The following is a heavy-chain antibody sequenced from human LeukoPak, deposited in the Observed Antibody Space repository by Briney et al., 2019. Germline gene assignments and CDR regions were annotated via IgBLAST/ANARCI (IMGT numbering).Heavy chain of an antibody. V-gene: IGHV3-21*01. CDR2: ISSSSSYI. J-gene: IGHJ6*03. CDR3: ARVYDFWSGYTPYYYMDV. D-gene: IGHD3-3*01. Sequence: PGGSLRLSCAASGFTFSSYSMNWVRQAPGKGLEWVSSISSSSSYIYYADSVKGRFTISRDNAKNSLYLQMNSLRAEDTAVYYCARVYDFWSGYTPYYYMDVWGKGTTVTVSS. CDR1: GFTFSSYS.